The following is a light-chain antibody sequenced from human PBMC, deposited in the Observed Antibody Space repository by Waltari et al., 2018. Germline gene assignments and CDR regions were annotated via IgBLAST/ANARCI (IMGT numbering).Light chain of an antibody. CDR2: EVS. V-gene: IGKV2D-29*01. CDR3: MQTLKFPFT. CDR1: QSLLHSDGKTY. Sequence: DIVMTQTPLSLSVTPGQSASISCRSSQSLLHSDGKTYLYWYLQRPGQPPHLLIYEVSNRFSGVPDRFSGIGSGTDFTLMISRVEAEDVVIYFCMQTLKFPFTFGPGTKVDI. J-gene: IGKJ3*01.